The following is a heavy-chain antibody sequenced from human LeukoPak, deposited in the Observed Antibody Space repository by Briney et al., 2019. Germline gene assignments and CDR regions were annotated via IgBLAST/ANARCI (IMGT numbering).Heavy chain of an antibody. D-gene: IGHD6-19*01. CDR3: ARDTDSGWSN. CDR1: GFTFSSYG. CDR2: IWYDGSNK. J-gene: IGHJ4*02. Sequence: GGSLRLSCAASGFTFSSYGMHWVRQALGKGLEWVAVIWYDGSNKYYADSVKGRFTISRDNSKNTLYLQMNSLRAEDTAVYYCARDTDSGWSNWGQGTLVTVSS. V-gene: IGHV3-33*01.